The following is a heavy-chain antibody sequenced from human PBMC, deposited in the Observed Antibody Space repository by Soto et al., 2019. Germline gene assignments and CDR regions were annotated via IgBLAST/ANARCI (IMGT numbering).Heavy chain of an antibody. CDR2: FDPEDGET. CDR3: ATDLLYYYDSSGYYPRDY. V-gene: IGHV1-24*01. J-gene: IGHJ4*02. D-gene: IGHD3-22*01. CDR1: GYTLTELS. Sequence: ASVKVSCKVSGYTLTELSMHWVRQAPGKGLEWMGGFDPEDGETIYAQKFQGRVTMTEDTSTDTAYMELSSLRSEDTAVYYCATDLLYYYDSSGYYPRDYWGQGTLVTVS.